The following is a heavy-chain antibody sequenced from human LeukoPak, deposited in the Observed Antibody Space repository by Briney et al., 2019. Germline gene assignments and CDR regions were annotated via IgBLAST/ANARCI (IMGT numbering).Heavy chain of an antibody. J-gene: IGHJ6*03. CDR2: INWNGRIT. CDR3: ARGSVQLWLRDTYYCMDV. CDR1: GFTFDDYA. Sequence: GESLRLSCAASGFTFDDYAMNWVRQVPGRGLEWVSGINWNGRITEYADSVKDRFTISSQNTKNSLYLYMNNLGGEDTALYFCARGSVQLWLRDTYYCMDVWGKGTTVTVSS. V-gene: IGHV3-20*04. D-gene: IGHD5-18*01.